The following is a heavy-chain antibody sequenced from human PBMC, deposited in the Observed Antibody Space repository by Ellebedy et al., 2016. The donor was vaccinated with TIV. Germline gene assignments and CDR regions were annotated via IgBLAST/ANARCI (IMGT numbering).Heavy chain of an antibody. V-gene: IGHV3-23*01. J-gene: IGHJ4*02. CDR3: AKGSSSGVTYVRVGFEY. CDR1: GFTFSSFA. D-gene: IGHD3-10*02. CDR2: ISSDGSNT. Sequence: GESLKISCAASGFTFSSFAMHWVRQAPGKGLEWLSVISSDGSNTYHADSVKGRFTITRDNSKNTLYLQMNRLRTEDTAVYFCAKGSSSGVTYVRVGFEYWGQGALVTVSS.